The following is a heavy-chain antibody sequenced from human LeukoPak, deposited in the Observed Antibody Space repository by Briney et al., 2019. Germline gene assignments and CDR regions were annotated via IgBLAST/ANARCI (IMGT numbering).Heavy chain of an antibody. V-gene: IGHV3-30*03. J-gene: IGHJ4*02. CDR2: ISYDGSNK. CDR3: AGSWFYRDYFEY. Sequence: PGRSLRLSCAASGFTFSSYGMHWVRQAPGKGLEWVAVISYDGSNKYYADSVKGRFTISRDNSKNTLYLQMNSLRAEDTAVYYCAGSWFYRDYFEYWGQGTLVTVSS. D-gene: IGHD3-10*01. CDR1: GFTFSSYG.